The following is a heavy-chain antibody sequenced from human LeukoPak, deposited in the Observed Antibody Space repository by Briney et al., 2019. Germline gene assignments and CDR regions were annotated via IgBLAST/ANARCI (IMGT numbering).Heavy chain of an antibody. Sequence: GGSLRLSCVASGFTFSSYGMHWVRQAPGKGLEWVAVIWYDGSNKYYADSVKGRFTISRDNSKNTLYLQMNSLRAEDTAVYYCARDRFYCSSTSCPRRWFDPWGQGTLVTVSS. CDR3: ARDRFYCSSTSCPRRWFDP. J-gene: IGHJ5*02. CDR1: GFTFSSYG. CDR2: IWYDGSNK. V-gene: IGHV3-33*01. D-gene: IGHD2-2*01.